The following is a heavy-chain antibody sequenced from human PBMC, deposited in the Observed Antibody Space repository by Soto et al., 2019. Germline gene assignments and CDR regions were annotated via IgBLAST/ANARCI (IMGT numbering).Heavy chain of an antibody. V-gene: IGHV4-31*03. CDR1: GASISSGPFY. CDR3: ARVQNVVRGVRWFDP. J-gene: IGHJ5*02. CDR2: IYYLGDT. Sequence: SETLSLTCTISGASISSGPFYWGWIRQQPGQGLEWIGHIYYLGDTFYNPSLKSRAFISVDSSVNQFSLKLISVTAADTSVYYCARVQNVVRGVRWFDPWGQGILVTVSS. D-gene: IGHD3-10*01.